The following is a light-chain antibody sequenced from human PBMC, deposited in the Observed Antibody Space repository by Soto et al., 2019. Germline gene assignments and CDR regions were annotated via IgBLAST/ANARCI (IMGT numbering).Light chain of an antibody. CDR3: ATWADGLNSDV. Sequence: QSALTQPPSASGTPGQRVTISCSGSSSNIGSNTVSWYQQLPQRAPKLLIFSNNQRPSGVPDRFSGSKSGTSASLAISGLQSEDEADYYCATWADGLNSDVFGTGTKVTVL. CDR2: SNN. V-gene: IGLV1-44*01. J-gene: IGLJ1*01. CDR1: SSNIGSNT.